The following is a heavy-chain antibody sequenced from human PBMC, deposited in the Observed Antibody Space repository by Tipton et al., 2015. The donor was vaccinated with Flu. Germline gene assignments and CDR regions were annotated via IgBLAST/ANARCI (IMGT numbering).Heavy chain of an antibody. D-gene: IGHD7-27*01. Sequence: SLRLSCAASGFTFSSYAMSWVRQAPGKGLEWVSAIGGSGGSTYYADSVKGRFTISRDNSKNTLYLQMNSLRAEDTAVYYCAKDCWGYGGHFDYWGQGTLVTVSS. J-gene: IGHJ4*02. CDR2: IGGSGGST. CDR1: GFTFSSYA. V-gene: IGHV3-23*01. CDR3: AKDCWGYGGHFDY.